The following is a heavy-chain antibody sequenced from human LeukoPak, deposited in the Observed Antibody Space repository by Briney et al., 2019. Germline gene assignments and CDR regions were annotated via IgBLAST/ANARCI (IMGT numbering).Heavy chain of an antibody. J-gene: IGHJ5*02. D-gene: IGHD3-9*01. CDR3: AKDTVSIGGVLRYFDWSQEMLFDP. CDR1: GFTFSSYA. Sequence: GGSLRLSCAASGFTFSSYAMSWVRQAPGKGLEWVAVISYDGSNKYYADSVKGRFTISRDNSKNTLYLQMNSLRAEDTAVYYCAKDTVSIGGVLRYFDWSQEMLFDPWGQGTLVTVSS. CDR2: ISYDGSNK. V-gene: IGHV3-30*18.